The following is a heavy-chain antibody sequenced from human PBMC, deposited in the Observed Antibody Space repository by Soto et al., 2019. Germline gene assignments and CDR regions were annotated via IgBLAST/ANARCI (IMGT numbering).Heavy chain of an antibody. J-gene: IGHJ6*02. CDR3: ARGRDDRFGRYYHGLDV. D-gene: IGHD3-10*01. CDR1: GGTFSSYV. V-gene: IGHV1-69*12. Sequence: QVQLVQSGAEVKKPGTSVKVSCKGSGGTFSSYVISWVRQAHGQGLEWMGGIIPKFGTTKYAQKFQGRVTLTADESTIIVYMELSSLRSEDTAVYYCARGRDDRFGRYYHGLDVWGQGTTVTVS. CDR2: IIPKFGTT.